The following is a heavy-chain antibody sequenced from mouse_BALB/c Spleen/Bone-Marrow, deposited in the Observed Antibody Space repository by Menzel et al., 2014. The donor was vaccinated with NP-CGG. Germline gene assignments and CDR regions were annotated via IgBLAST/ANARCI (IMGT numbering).Heavy chain of an antibody. V-gene: IGHV4-1*02. CDR1: GFDFSRFW. J-gene: IGHJ3*01. CDR2: INPDSSTI. CDR3: TRLHYYGYSAY. Sequence: EAMLVESGGGLVQPGGSLKLSCAASGFDFSRFWMSWVRQAPGKGLEWIGEINPDSSTINYTPSLKDKFIISRVNAKNTLYLQKSKVRSEDTALYYCTRLHYYGYSAYWGQGTLVTVST. D-gene: IGHD1-2*01.